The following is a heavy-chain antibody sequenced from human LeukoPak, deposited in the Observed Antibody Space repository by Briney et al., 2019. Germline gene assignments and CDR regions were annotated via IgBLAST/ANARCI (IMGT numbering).Heavy chain of an antibody. CDR2: TGSSTI. V-gene: IGHV3-48*03. Sequence: GGSLRLSCTTSQYTFRNYEVNWVRQAPGKGLEWISFTGSSTIQYADSVTGRFTISRDNAKNSLYLQMNSLRVEDTAVYYCASSKWFYFDSWGQGTLVTVST. J-gene: IGHJ4*02. CDR1: QYTFRNYE. CDR3: ASSKWFYFDS. D-gene: IGHD3-22*01.